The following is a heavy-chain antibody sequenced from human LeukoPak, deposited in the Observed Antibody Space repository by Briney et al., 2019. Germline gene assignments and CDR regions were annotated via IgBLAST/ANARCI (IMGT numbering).Heavy chain of an antibody. Sequence: SETLSLTCTVSGGSISSYYWSWIRQPPGKGLEYIGYIYYSGSTNYNPSLKSRLTISVDTSKNQFSLKLSSVTAADTAVYYCARGLSIFGVVIPPYWGQGTLVTVSS. CDR1: GGSISSYY. V-gene: IGHV4-59*12. J-gene: IGHJ4*02. CDR3: ARGLSIFGVVIPPY. CDR2: IYYSGST. D-gene: IGHD3-3*01.